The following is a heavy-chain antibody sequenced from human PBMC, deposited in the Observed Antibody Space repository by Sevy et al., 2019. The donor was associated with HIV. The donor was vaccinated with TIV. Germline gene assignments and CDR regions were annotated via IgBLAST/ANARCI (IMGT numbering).Heavy chain of an antibody. J-gene: IGHJ4*02. CDR3: AITREYYSDSSGYFDY. CDR1: GYTLTEFS. Sequence: ASVKVSCKISGYTLTEFSMHWVRQVPGKGLEWMGSFDPEDAKTIYAQKFQGRVTMTEDTSTEIAYMELRSLRSEDTAMYYCAITREYYSDSSGYFDYWGQGTLVTVSS. CDR2: FDPEDAKT. V-gene: IGHV1-24*01. D-gene: IGHD3-22*01.